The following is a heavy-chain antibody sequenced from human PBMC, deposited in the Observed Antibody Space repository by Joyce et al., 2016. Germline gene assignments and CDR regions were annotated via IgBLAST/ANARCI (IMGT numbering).Heavy chain of an antibody. Sequence: EVQLVESGGDLVQPGGSLRLSCAASGFTVITSYMSWVRQAPGKGLEWVSVIQSAGTAYYADSVKGRFTFTRDTSKNTLFLQMNTLRPEDTGVYYCARVKGYSYGYVIDFWGQGTQVTVSS. J-gene: IGHJ4*02. V-gene: IGHV3-66*02. D-gene: IGHD5-18*01. CDR3: ARVKGYSYGYVIDF. CDR2: IQSAGTA. CDR1: GFTVITSY.